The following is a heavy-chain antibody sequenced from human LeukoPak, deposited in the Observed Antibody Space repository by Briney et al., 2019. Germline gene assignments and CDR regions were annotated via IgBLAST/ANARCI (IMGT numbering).Heavy chain of an antibody. V-gene: IGHV4-4*07. CDR1: GGSISSYY. CDR2: IYTSGST. J-gene: IGHJ5*02. Sequence: NPSETLSLTCTVSGGSISSYYWSWIRQPAGKGLEWIGRIYTSGSTNYNPSLKSRVTISVDTSKNQFSLKLSSVTAADTAVYYCARGPRDIVVVPAWRLFDPWGQGTLVTVSS. D-gene: IGHD2-2*01. CDR3: ARGPRDIVVVPAWRLFDP.